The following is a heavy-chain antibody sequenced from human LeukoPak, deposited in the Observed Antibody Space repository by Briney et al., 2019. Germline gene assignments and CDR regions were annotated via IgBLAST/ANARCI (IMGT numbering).Heavy chain of an antibody. CDR1: GFTFTKAW. CDR3: TQMVRGF. V-gene: IGHV3-15*01. CDR2: IKSKTEGGTT. J-gene: IGHJ1*01. D-gene: IGHD3-10*01. Sequence: GGSLRLSCAASGFTFTKAWMTWVRQAPGKGLEWVGRIKSKTEGGTTDYAAPVKGRFTISRDDSSNTLYLQMNSLRTEDTAVYYCTQMVRGFWGQGTLVTVSS.